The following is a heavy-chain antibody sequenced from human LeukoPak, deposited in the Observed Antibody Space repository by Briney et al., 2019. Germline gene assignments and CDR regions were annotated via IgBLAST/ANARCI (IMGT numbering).Heavy chain of an antibody. CDR2: MNPNSGNT. Sequence: GSVKVSCKASGYTFTSYDINWVRQATGQGLEWMGWMNPNSGNTGYAQKFQGRVTMTRNTSISTAYMELSRLRSDDTAVYYCARDPWATYSDYDSSYWGQGTLVTVSS. D-gene: IGHD5-12*01. J-gene: IGHJ4*02. CDR3: ARDPWATYSDYDSSY. V-gene: IGHV1-8*01. CDR1: GYTFTSYD.